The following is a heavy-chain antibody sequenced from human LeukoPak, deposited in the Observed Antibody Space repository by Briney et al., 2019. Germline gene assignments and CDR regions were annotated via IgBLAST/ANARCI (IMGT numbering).Heavy chain of an antibody. D-gene: IGHD1-26*01. CDR3: ARDPYSGSYGDYYYYYMDV. Sequence: GGSLRLSCAASGFTFGTYEMNWVRQAPGKGLEWVSYISISGSTIYYADSVKGRFTISRDNAKNSLYLQMNSLRAEDTAVYYCARDPYSGSYGDYYYYYMDVWGKGTTVTISS. J-gene: IGHJ6*03. CDR2: ISISGSTI. CDR1: GFTFGTYE. V-gene: IGHV3-48*03.